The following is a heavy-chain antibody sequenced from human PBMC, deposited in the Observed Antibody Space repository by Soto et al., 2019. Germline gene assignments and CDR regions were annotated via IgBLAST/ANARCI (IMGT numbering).Heavy chain of an antibody. CDR2: ISDSGINT. CDR1: GFTFSSYW. J-gene: IGHJ6*02. Sequence: VGSLRLSFAASGFTFSSYWMSWVRQAPGKGLEWVASISDSGINTYYVESVKGRFTISRDNSKNTLYLQMDSLRAEDTAMYYCERDPSTTGYYGLYVWGQGTTVTVSS. CDR3: ERDPSTTGYYGLYV. V-gene: IGHV3-23*05.